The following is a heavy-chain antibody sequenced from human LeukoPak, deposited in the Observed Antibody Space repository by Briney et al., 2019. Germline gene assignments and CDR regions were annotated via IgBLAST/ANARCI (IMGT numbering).Heavy chain of an antibody. CDR2: INGVGSEP. CDR3: AKDLFGGSSDY. V-gene: IGHV3-7*03. J-gene: IGHJ4*02. CDR1: GFSLSNYW. D-gene: IGHD3-10*01. Sequence: GGSLRLSCAAAGFSLSNYWMGWVRQAPGRGLVWVANINGVGSEPYYGDSLEGRFTISRDNSKNTLYLQMNSLRAEDTAVYYCAKDLFGGSSDYWGQGTLVTVSS.